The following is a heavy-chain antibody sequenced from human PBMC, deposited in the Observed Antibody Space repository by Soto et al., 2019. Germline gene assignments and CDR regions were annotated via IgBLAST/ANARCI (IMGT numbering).Heavy chain of an antibody. CDR1: GFTFSTYA. V-gene: IGHV3-23*01. Sequence: EVQLLESGGGLVQPGGSLRLSCAASGFTFSTYAMSWVRQAPGKGLEWVSAISGSGGSTSYADSVKGRFTISRDNSKNTLYLRAEDTAVYYCAKDYGDWYWYFDLWGRGTLVTVSS. CDR2: ISGSGGST. J-gene: IGHJ2*01. CDR3: AKDYGDWYWYFDL. D-gene: IGHD4-17*01.